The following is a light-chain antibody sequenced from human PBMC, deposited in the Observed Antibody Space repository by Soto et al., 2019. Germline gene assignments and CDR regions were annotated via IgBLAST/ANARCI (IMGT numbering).Light chain of an antibody. CDR3: CSFAGGATFV. V-gene: IGLV2-23*03. J-gene: IGLJ2*01. Sequence: QSALTQPASVSGSPGQSITISCTGTTNDIGGYNLVSWYQQHPGKAPKLMIYEGDKRPSGVSDRFSGSKSGNTASLTISPLQVEDEADYSCCSFAGGATFVFGGGTKVTVL. CDR1: TNDIGGYNL. CDR2: EGD.